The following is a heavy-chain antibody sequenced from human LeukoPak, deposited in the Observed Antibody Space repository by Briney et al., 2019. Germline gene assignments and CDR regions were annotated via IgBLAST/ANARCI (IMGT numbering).Heavy chain of an antibody. D-gene: IGHD6-6*01. Sequence: PSETLSLTCTVSGGSISSYYWSWIRQPPGKGLEWIGYIYYSGSTNYNPSLKSRVTISVDTSKNQFSLKLSSVTAADTAVYYCARATRAARHFDYWGQGTLVTVPS. J-gene: IGHJ4*02. CDR2: IYYSGST. CDR1: GGSISSYY. CDR3: ARATRAARHFDY. V-gene: IGHV4-59*12.